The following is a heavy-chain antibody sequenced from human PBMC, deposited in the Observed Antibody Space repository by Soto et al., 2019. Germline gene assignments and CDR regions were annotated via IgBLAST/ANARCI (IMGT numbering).Heavy chain of an antibody. CDR1: GFTFSNYG. CDR3: ARDRGTTTTSLYFFDY. CDR2: IYYDGSNE. J-gene: IGHJ4*02. D-gene: IGHD1-7*01. V-gene: IGHV3-33*01. Sequence: GGSLRLSCAASGFTFSNYGMHWVRQAPGKGLEWVAFIYYDGSNEFYANSVKGRFTISRDKSKNTLYLQMNSLTAEDTAVYFCARDRGTTTTSLYFFDYRGQGTQVTVSS.